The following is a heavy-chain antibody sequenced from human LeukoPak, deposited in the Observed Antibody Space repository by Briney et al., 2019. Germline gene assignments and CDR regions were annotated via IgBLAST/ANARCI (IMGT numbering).Heavy chain of an antibody. Sequence: WMGIINPSGGSTSYAQKFQGRVTMTRDTSTSTVYMELSSLRSEDTAVYYCASGYSYEVPDYWGQGTLVTVSS. V-gene: IGHV1-46*03. CDR2: INPSGGST. D-gene: IGHD5-18*01. CDR3: ASGYSYEVPDY. J-gene: IGHJ4*02.